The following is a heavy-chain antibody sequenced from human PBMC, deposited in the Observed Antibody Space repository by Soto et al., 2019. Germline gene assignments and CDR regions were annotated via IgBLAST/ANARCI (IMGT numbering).Heavy chain of an antibody. CDR2: IFYTGST. V-gene: IGHV4-59*08. Sequence: SETLSLTCTVSGDSISSDYWSWFRQPPGKGLEWIGYIFYTGSTNYNPSLQSRVTISVDTSMNQFYLNLNSLTAADTAVYYCACLGSPVAGTGWLDFWSQGTLVTVSS. D-gene: IGHD6-19*01. CDR3: ACLGSPVAGTGWLDF. CDR1: GDSISSDY. J-gene: IGHJ1*01.